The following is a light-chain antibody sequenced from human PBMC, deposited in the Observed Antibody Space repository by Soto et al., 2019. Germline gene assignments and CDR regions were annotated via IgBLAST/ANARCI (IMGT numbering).Light chain of an antibody. J-gene: IGLJ2*01. CDR2: SSN. CDR3: AAWDDGLNCYVV. V-gene: IGLV1-44*01. Sequence: QSVLTQPPSASGTPGQRVTISCSGSSTNIGSNTVDWYQQLPGTAPKLLIYSSNQRPSGVPDRFSGSKSGTSASLAISGLQYEDEGDYYCAAWDDGLNCYVVFGGGTKLTVL. CDR1: STNIGSNT.